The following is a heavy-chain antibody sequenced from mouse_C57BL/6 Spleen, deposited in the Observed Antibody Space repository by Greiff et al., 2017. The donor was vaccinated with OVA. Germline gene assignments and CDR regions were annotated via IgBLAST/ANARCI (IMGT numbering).Heavy chain of an antibody. CDR3: ARDYDGGFAY. CDR2: INYDGSST. J-gene: IGHJ3*01. V-gene: IGHV5-16*01. Sequence: EVQLVESEGGLVQPGRSMKLSCTASGFTFSDYYMAWVRQVPEKGLEWVANINYDGSSTYYLDSLKSRFIISRDNAKNILYLQMSSLKSEDTATYYCARDYDGGFAYWGQGTLVTVSA. D-gene: IGHD2-12*01. CDR1: GFTFSDYY.